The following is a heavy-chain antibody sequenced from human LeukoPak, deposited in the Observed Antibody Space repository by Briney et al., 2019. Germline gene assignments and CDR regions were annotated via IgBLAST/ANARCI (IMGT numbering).Heavy chain of an antibody. V-gene: IGHV6-1*01. J-gene: IGHJ4*02. CDR3: TRAKSTGWPYDY. CDR1: GDSVSSNSAT. CDR2: TYYRSKWYN. D-gene: IGHD6-19*01. Sequence: SQTLSLTCAISGDSVSSNSATWNWIRQSPSRGLEWLGRTYYRSKWYNDYAASVKSRITLNPDTSKNHFSLQLNSVTPEDTAVYYCTRAKSTGWPYDYWGQGTLVTVSS.